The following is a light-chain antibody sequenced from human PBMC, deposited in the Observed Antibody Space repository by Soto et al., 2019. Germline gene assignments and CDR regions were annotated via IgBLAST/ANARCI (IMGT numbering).Light chain of an antibody. J-gene: IGKJ3*01. Sequence: AIRMTQSPSSFSASTGDRVTITCRASQGISSYLAWYQQKPGKAPKLLIYAASTLQSGVASRFSGSGSGTDFTLTVSCLQSEDFATYYCQQYSSYPFTFGPGTKVDIK. CDR3: QQYSSYPFT. CDR1: QGISSY. CDR2: AAS. V-gene: IGKV1-8*01.